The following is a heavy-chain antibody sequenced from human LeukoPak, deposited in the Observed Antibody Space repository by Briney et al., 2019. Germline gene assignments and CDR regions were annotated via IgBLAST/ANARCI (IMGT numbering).Heavy chain of an antibody. CDR2: IYTSGST. J-gene: IGHJ4*02. Sequence: PSQTLSLTCTVSGGSIGSGSYYWSWIRQPAGKGLEWIGRIYTSGSTNYNPSLKSRVTISVDTSKNQFSLKLSSVTAADTAVYYCARGHYDFWSGYWGAFDYWGQGTLVTVSS. V-gene: IGHV4-61*02. CDR1: GGSIGSGSYY. D-gene: IGHD3-3*01. CDR3: ARGHYDFWSGYWGAFDY.